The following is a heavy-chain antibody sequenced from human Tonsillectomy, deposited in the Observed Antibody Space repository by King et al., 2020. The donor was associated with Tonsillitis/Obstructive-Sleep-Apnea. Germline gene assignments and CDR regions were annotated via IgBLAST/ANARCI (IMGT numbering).Heavy chain of an antibody. CDR2: INHSGST. V-gene: IGHV4-34*01. Sequence: HVQLPQWGAGLLKPSETLSLTCAVYGGSFSGYYWSWIRQPPGKGLEWIGEINHSGSTNYNPSLKSRVTISVDTSKNQFSLKLSSVTAADTAVYYCARETPEYPFDYWGQGTLVTVSS. J-gene: IGHJ4*02. D-gene: IGHD4-23*01. CDR3: ARETPEYPFDY. CDR1: GGSFSGYY.